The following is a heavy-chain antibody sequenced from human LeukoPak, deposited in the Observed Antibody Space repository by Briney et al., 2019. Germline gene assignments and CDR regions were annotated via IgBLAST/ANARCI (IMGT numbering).Heavy chain of an antibody. CDR3: ARYYDFWSAPLSGFDY. CDR2: INPNSGGT. D-gene: IGHD3-3*01. Sequence: ASVKVSCKASGYTFTGYYMHWVRQAPGQGLEWMGRINPNSGGTNYAQKFQGRVTMTRDTSISTAYMELSRLRSDDTAVYYCARYYDFWSAPLSGFDYWGQGTLVTVSS. V-gene: IGHV1-2*06. J-gene: IGHJ4*02. CDR1: GYTFTGYY.